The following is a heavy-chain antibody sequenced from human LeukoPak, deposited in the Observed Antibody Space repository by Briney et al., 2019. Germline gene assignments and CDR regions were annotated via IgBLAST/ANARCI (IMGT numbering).Heavy chain of an antibody. D-gene: IGHD3-10*01. CDR2: IKKDVSEK. J-gene: IGHJ4*02. CDR3: AREKLITMVRGVIITELFDY. V-gene: IGHV3-7*01. Sequence: PGGSLRLSCAASGFTFSSYWLSWVRQAPGKGLEWVANIKKDVSEKYYVDSVKGRFTISRDNAKNSLYLQMNSLRAEDTAVYYCAREKLITMVRGVIITELFDYWGQGTLVTVSS. CDR1: GFTFSSYW.